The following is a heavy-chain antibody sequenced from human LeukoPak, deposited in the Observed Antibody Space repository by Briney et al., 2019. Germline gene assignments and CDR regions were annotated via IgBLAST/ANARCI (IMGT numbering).Heavy chain of an antibody. CDR1: GFTFSTYG. CDR2: ISYDGNNK. J-gene: IGHJ4*02. D-gene: IGHD4-17*01. V-gene: IGHV3-30*03. CDR3: ARDRYGDHLFDY. Sequence: GGSLRLSCAASGFTFSTYGMHWVRQAPGKRLEWVALISYDGNNKYYADSVKGRFTISRDNSKNTLYLQMNSLRAEDTAVYYCARDRYGDHLFDYWGQGTLVTVSS.